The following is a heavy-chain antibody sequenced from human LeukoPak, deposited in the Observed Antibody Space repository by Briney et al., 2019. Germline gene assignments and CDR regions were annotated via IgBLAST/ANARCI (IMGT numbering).Heavy chain of an antibody. Sequence: PGGSLRLSCAASGFTFSSYNMNWVRQAPGKGLEWVSSISFSSSSSYIYYADSVKGRFTISRYNAKNSLYLQMKSLRVEDTAVYYCARAGGYSYGYQWFDPWGQGTLVTVSS. D-gene: IGHD5-18*01. J-gene: IGHJ5*02. CDR2: ISFSSSSSYI. CDR3: ARAGGYSYGYQWFDP. V-gene: IGHV3-21*01. CDR1: GFTFSSYN.